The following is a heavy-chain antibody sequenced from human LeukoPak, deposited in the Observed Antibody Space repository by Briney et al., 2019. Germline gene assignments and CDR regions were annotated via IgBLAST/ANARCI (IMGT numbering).Heavy chain of an antibody. CDR1: GYTLTELS. CDR3: ATVTGVEGRYFDY. V-gene: IGHV1-24*01. D-gene: IGHD3-9*01. Sequence: ASVKVSCKVSGYTLTELSMHWVRQAPGRGLEWMGGFDPEDGETIYAQKFQGRVTMTEDTSTDTAYMELSSLRSEDTAVYYCATVTGVEGRYFDYWGQGTLVTVSS. J-gene: IGHJ4*02. CDR2: FDPEDGET.